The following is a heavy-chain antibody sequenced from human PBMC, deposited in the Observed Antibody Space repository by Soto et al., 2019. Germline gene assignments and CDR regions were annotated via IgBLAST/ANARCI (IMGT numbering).Heavy chain of an antibody. CDR3: TRDPRSGSPFGDVDF. V-gene: IGHV3-33*05. CDR2: ISYEERNT. D-gene: IGHD6-25*01. CDR1: GFTFANHA. Sequence: GGSLRLSCAASGFTFANHAMHWVRQPPGKGLEWVAVISYEERNTYYADSVKGRFTISRDNSKNTVFLQMNSLRAEDTAMYYCTRDPRSGSPFGDVDFWGQGALVTVSS. J-gene: IGHJ4*02.